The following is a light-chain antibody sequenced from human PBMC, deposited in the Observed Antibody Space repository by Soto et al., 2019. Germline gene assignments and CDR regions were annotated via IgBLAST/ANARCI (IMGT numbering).Light chain of an antibody. J-gene: IGKJ2*01. CDR2: GAS. V-gene: IGKV1-5*03. CDR3: QQYDSYPYT. CDR1: QNIIKG. Sequence: DIQMTQSPSTLSASVGDRVTITCRASQNIIKGLAWYQQKPGEVPRFLLYGASSLESGVPSRFSGNGSGTDFALTISSLQPDDFATYYCQQYDSYPYTFGRGAKVEIK.